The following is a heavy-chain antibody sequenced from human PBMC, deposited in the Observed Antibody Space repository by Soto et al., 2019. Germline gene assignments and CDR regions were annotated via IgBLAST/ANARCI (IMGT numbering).Heavy chain of an antibody. V-gene: IGHV4-59*01. D-gene: IGHD2-21*01. J-gene: IGHJ4*02. CDR3: AREPELHGLDY. CDR1: GTSIIAYY. Sequence: SETLSLTCNVSGTSIIAYYWTWIRQPPGKALEWIGYISYRGSTKYNPSLKSRVAISLDTSRNQFSLKLTPVTASDTAIYFCAREPELHGLDYWGQGTLVTVSS. CDR2: ISYRGST.